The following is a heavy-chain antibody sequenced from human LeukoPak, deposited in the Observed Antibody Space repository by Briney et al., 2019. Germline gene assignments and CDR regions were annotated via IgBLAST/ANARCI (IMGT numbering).Heavy chain of an antibody. CDR2: IYTSGST. J-gene: IGHJ4*02. CDR3: ARAMSIAARLQTIFDY. V-gene: IGHV4-4*07. D-gene: IGHD6-6*01. Sequence: PSETLSLTCTVSGGSFSIYYWTWLRQPAGKGLEWIGRIYTSGSTNYNPSLKSRVTISVDTSKNQFSLNLTSVTAADTAVYYCARAMSIAARLQTIFDYWGQGTLVTVSS. CDR1: GGSFSIYY.